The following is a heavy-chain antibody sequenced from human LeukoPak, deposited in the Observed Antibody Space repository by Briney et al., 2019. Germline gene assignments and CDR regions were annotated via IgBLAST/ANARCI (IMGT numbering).Heavy chain of an antibody. Sequence: SETLSLTCTVPGGSISSYYWSWIRQPAGKGLEWIGRIYTSGSTNYNPSLKSRVTMSVDTSKNQFSLKLSSVTAADTAVYYCTSVGATKRNYFDYWGQGTLVTVSS. J-gene: IGHJ4*02. D-gene: IGHD1-26*01. CDR2: IYTSGST. V-gene: IGHV4-4*07. CDR3: TSVGATKRNYFDY. CDR1: GGSISSYY.